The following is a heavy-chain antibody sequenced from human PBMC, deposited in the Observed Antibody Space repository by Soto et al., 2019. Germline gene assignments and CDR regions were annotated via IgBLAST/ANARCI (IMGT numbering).Heavy chain of an antibody. Sequence: PSETLSLTCTVSGGSISSGGYYWSWIRQHPGKGLEWIGYIYYSGSTYYNPSLKSRVTISVDTSKNQFSLKLSSVTAADTAVYYCARFVYYESSGHYIFALCGQGTLVNFYS. CDR3: ARFVYYESSGHYIFAL. V-gene: IGHV4-31*03. J-gene: IGHJ4*02. CDR1: GGSISSGGYY. CDR2: IYYSGST. D-gene: IGHD3-22*01.